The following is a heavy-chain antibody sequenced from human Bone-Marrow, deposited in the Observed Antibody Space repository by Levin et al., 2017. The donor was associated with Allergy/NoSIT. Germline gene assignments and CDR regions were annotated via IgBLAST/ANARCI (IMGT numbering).Heavy chain of an antibody. Sequence: GESLKISCEASGYTFTAYYIHWVRQAPGQGLEWMGWVDPNSGGTNYAQNFRGRVTMTWDTSITTAYMELSSLTSDDTAVYYCARDLREWGISTTIDYWGQGTLVTVSS. CDR2: VDPNSGGT. CDR1: GYTFTAYY. CDR3: ARDLREWGISTTIDY. V-gene: IGHV1-2*02. D-gene: IGHD3-16*01. J-gene: IGHJ4*02.